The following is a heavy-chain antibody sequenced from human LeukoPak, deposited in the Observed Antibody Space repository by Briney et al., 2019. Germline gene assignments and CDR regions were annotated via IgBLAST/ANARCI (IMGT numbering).Heavy chain of an antibody. D-gene: IGHD3-10*01. V-gene: IGHV3-23*01. CDR3: AKGLWFGELWGYFDY. J-gene: IGHJ4*02. Sequence: PGGSLRLSCAASGFTFSSYAMSWVRQAPGKGLEWDSAISGSGGSTYYADSVKGRFTISRDNSKNTLYLQMNSLRAEDTAVYYCAKGLWFGELWGYFDYCGQGTLVTVSS. CDR1: GFTFSSYA. CDR2: ISGSGGST.